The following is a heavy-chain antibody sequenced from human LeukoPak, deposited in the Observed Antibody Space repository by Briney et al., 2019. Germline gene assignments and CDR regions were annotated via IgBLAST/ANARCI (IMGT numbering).Heavy chain of an antibody. CDR2: ISGSGGST. V-gene: IGHV3-23*01. CDR1: GITFSSYA. J-gene: IGHJ6*02. Sequence: GGSLRLSCAASGITFSSYAMSWVRQAPGKGLEWVSAISGSGGSTYYADSVKGRFTISRDNSKNTLYLQMNSLRAEDTAVYYCAKDTEYSINGMDVWGQGTTVTVSS. CDR3: AKDTEYSINGMDV. D-gene: IGHD6-6*01.